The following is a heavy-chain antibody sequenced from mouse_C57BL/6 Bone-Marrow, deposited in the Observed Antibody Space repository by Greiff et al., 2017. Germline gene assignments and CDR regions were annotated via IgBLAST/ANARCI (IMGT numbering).Heavy chain of an antibody. Sequence: VPLQQSGAELVKPGASVKMSCKASGYTFTSYWITWAKQRPGQGLEWIGDIYPTSGRTNYNEKFKSKAILTVDTSSKTAYMQLSSLTSEDSAVFYCASSSPLERRFDYWGQATSLTV. CDR2: IYPTSGRT. CDR3: ASSSPLERRFDY. J-gene: IGHJ2*02. CDR1: GYTFTSYW. V-gene: IGHV1-55*01. D-gene: IGHD1-2*01.